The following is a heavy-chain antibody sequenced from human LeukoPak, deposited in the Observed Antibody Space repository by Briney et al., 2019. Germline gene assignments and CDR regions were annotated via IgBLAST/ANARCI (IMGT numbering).Heavy chain of an antibody. J-gene: IGHJ4*02. D-gene: IGHD6-25*01. CDR2: IKSKIEGGTI. V-gene: IGHV3-15*01. CDR1: GFTFSDAW. CDR3: TTRRQDGC. Sequence: GGSLRLSCVASGFTFSDAWMSWVRQAPGKGLEWVGRIKSKIEGGTIDYGAPVKGRFTISRDDSRNTLYLQMNSLKTEDTAVYYCTTRRQDGCWGQGTLVTVS.